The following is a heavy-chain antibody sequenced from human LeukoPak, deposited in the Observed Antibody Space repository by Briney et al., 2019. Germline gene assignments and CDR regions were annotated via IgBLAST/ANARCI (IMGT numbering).Heavy chain of an antibody. CDR1: GGSISSYY. V-gene: IGHV4-59*01. CDR3: ARVSSDDDYVWGSYRLDY. Sequence: SETLSLTYTVSGGSISSYYWSWIRQPPGKGLEWIGYIYYSGSTNYNPSLKSRVTISVDTSENQFSLKLSSVTAADTAVYYCARVSSDDDYVWGSYRLDYWGQGTLVTVSS. J-gene: IGHJ4*02. CDR2: IYYSGST. D-gene: IGHD3-16*02.